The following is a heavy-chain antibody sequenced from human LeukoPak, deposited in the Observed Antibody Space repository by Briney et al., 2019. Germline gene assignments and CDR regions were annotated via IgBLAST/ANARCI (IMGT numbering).Heavy chain of an antibody. Sequence: GGSLRLSCAASGFTFSSYSMNWVRQAPGKGLEWVSYISSSSSTIYDADSVKGRFTISRDNTKNSLYLQMNSLRAEDTAVYYCARAYYYGSGSYPEPYYVYYMDVWGKGTTVTVSS. CDR3: ARAYYYGSGSYPEPYYVYYMDV. CDR1: GFTFSSYS. CDR2: ISSSSSTI. V-gene: IGHV3-48*04. J-gene: IGHJ6*03. D-gene: IGHD3-10*01.